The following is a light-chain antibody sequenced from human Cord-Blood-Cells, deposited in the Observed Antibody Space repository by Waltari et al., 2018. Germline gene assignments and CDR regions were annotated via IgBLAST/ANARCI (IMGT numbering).Light chain of an antibody. CDR2: AAS. CDR3: QQSYSTPVT. CDR1: QSISSY. J-gene: IGKJ4*01. V-gene: IGKV1-39*01. Sequence: DIQMTQSPSSLSASVGDSVPITCRASQSISSYLNWYQQKPGKAPKLLIYAASSLQSGVPSRFSGSGSGTDFTLTISSLQPEDFVTYYCQQSYSTPVTFGGGTKVEIK.